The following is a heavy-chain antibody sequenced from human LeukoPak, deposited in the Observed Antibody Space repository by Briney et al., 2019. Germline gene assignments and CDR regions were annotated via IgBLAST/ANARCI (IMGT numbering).Heavy chain of an antibody. CDR2: IKQDGSEK. Sequence: GGSLRLSCTASGFTFSSYWMSWVRQTPEKGLEWVANIKQDGSEKVYVDSVKGRFTISRDNAKSSLYLQMSGLRAQDRAVYCCASDPCSSSWSYGMDVWGEGTTVSVSS. D-gene: IGHD6-13*01. J-gene: IGHJ6*04. CDR1: GFTFSSYW. V-gene: IGHV3-7*05. CDR3: ASDPCSSSWSYGMDV.